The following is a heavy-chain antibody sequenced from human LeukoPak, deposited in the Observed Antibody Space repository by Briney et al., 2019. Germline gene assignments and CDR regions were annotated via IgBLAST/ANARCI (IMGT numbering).Heavy chain of an antibody. D-gene: IGHD3-3*01. CDR3: TRGSDTIFGVSRDGFDS. J-gene: IGHJ4*02. CDR1: GFTFGEYV. CDR2: IRTKAYGGTT. Sequence: GGSLRLSCTGSGFTFGEYVVSWFRQAPGKGLEWVGFIRTKAYGGTTEYAASVKGRFTISRDDSESIAYLQMNSLKSEDTAVYYCTRGSDTIFGVSRDGFDSWGQGTLVTVSP. V-gene: IGHV3-49*03.